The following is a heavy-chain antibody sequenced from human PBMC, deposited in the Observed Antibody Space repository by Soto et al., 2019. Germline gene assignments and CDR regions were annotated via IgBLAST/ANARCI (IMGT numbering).Heavy chain of an antibody. CDR2: ISVYNGNT. CDR3: ARDRGYSGYEGYYYYGMDV. J-gene: IGHJ6*02. V-gene: IGHV1-18*04. D-gene: IGHD5-12*01. CDR1: GYTFTSYG. Sequence: ASVKVSCKASGYTFTSYGISWVRQAPGQGLEWMGWISVYNGNTNYAQKLQGRVTMTTDTSTSTAYMELRSLRSDDTAVYYCARDRGYSGYEGYYYYGMDVWGQGTTVTVSS.